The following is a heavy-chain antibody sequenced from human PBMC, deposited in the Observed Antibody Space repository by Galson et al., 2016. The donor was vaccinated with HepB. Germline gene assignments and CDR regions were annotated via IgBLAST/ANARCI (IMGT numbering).Heavy chain of an antibody. D-gene: IGHD4-23*01. CDR3: AGYGGNSG. J-gene: IGHJ4*02. CDR1: GFTVSDNH. V-gene: IGHV3-53*01. Sequence: SLRLSCAAAGFTVSDNHVTWIRQAPGKGLEWVSVIFCRGNTYYADSVEGRFTISRDNARNTVYLQMNSLRTEGTAVYYCAGYGGNSGWGQGTLVTVSS. CDR2: IFCRGNT.